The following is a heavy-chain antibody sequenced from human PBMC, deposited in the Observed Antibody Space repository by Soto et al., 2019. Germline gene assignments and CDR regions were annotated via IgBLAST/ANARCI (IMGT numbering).Heavy chain of an antibody. D-gene: IGHD6-13*01. Sequence: QVQLQQWGAGLLKPSETLSLTCAVYGGSFSGYYWSWIRQPPGKGLEWIGEINHSGSTNYNPSLKRRVTISVDTSKNQFSLNLSSVSAADTAVYYCASLRIAAAGTRYYYYGMDVWGQGTTVTVSS. V-gene: IGHV4-34*01. CDR3: ASLRIAAAGTRYYYYGMDV. CDR1: GGSFSGYY. CDR2: INHSGST. J-gene: IGHJ6*02.